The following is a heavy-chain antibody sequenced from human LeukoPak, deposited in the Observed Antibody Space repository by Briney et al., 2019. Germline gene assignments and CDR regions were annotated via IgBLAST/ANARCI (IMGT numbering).Heavy chain of an antibody. D-gene: IGHD2-2*01. CDR2: ISSSGSAI. J-gene: IGHJ4*02. CDR1: GFTFSSYE. Sequence: GGSLSLSCAASGFTFSSYEMNWVRQAPGKGLEWVSYISSSGSAIYYADSVKGRFTISRDNAKNSLYLQMNSLRAEDTAVYYCARKYCSSISCLFDYRGQGTLVTVSS. V-gene: IGHV3-48*03. CDR3: ARKYCSSISCLFDY.